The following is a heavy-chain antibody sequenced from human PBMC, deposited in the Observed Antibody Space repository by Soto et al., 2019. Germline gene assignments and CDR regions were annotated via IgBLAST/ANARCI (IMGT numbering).Heavy chain of an antibody. Sequence: EVQLLESGGGLVQPGGSLRLSCAASGFTFSSYAMSWVRQAPGKGLEWVSAISGSGGGTYYADSVKGRFTISRDNSKNTWFVQMNSLGAVATAVYYCAVPLRNWVQGTLVTVSS. CDR3: AVPLRN. J-gene: IGHJ4*02. V-gene: IGHV3-23*01. D-gene: IGHD3-16*01. CDR1: GFTFSSYA. CDR2: ISGSGGGT.